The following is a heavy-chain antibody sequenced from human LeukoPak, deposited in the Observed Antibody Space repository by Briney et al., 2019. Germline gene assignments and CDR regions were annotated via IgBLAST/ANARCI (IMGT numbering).Heavy chain of an antibody. CDR3: ARNPGRGTFDI. CDR2: IYHSGST. D-gene: IGHD2-8*02. V-gene: IGHV4-38-2*02. J-gene: IGHJ3*02. Sequence: SETLSLTCTVSGYSISSGYYWGWIRQPPGKGLEWIGSIYHSGSTYYNPSLKSRVTISLDTSKNQFSLKLSSVTAADTAVFSCARNPGRGTFDIWGQGTIVTVSS. CDR1: GYSISSGYY.